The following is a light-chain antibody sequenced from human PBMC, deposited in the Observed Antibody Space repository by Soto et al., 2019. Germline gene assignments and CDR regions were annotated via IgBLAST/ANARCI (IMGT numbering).Light chain of an antibody. CDR1: QDIDNY. CDR3: QQYNSYPLT. V-gene: IGKV1-16*02. J-gene: IGKJ4*01. CDR2: AAS. Sequence: DIQMTQSPSSLSASVGDRVTITCRASQDIDNYLAWFQQKPGKAHKSLIYAASTLQSGVPSNFSGSGSGTHFTLTITGLQPEDCATYYCQQYNSYPLTFGGGTKVDIK.